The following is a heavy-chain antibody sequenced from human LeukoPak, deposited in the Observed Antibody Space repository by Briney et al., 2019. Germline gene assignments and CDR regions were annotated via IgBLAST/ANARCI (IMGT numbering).Heavy chain of an antibody. CDR2: INHSGST. CDR3: ARLRRGRYYFDY. CDR1: GGTFSGYY. J-gene: IGHJ4*02. Sequence: SETLSLTCAVYGGTFSGYYWSWIRQPPGKGLEWIGEINHSGSTNYNPSLKSRVTISVDTSKNQFSLKLSSVTAADTAVYYCARLRRGRYYFDYWGQGTLVTVSS. D-gene: IGHD3-16*01. V-gene: IGHV4-34*01.